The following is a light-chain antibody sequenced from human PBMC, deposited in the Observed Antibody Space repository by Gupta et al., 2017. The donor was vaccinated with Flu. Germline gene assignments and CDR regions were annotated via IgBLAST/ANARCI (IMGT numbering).Light chain of an antibody. V-gene: IGKV3-15*01. CDR2: AAS. CDR1: QKVDDQ. Sequence: ATLFVSPGEGATLSCRARQKVDDQLAWYQQKPGQAPSLLIFAASTRDTGIPARFSGSGSGKEVTLTISSRQSDDVAGYFCQQYNNWPPLTFGGGTNVEIK. CDR3: QQYNNWPPLT. J-gene: IGKJ4*01.